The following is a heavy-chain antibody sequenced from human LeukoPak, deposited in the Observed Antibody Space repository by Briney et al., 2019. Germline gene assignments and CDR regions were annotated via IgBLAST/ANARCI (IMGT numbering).Heavy chain of an antibody. J-gene: IGHJ4*02. Sequence: PGGSLRLSCAASGFNVSSNYMSWVRQAPGKGLEWVSVVYSGGSTYYVDSVEGRFTISRDNSKNTLYLQMNSLRAEDTAVYYCARAWGRDYYFDYWGQGTLVTVSS. CDR2: VYSGGST. CDR3: ARAWGRDYYFDY. D-gene: IGHD2-21*02. CDR1: GFNVSSNY. V-gene: IGHV3-53*01.